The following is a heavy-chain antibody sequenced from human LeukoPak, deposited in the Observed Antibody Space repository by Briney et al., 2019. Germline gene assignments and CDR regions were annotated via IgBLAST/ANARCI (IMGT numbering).Heavy chain of an antibody. CDR1: GGSVSSSY. Sequence: PSETLSLTCTVSGGSVSSSYWSWIRQPPGKGLEWIGHIYYSGRTNYNPSLKSRVTISVDTSKNQFSLKLISVTAADTAVYYCARLGSTYYYGSGYYYMDVWGKGTTVTISS. V-gene: IGHV4-59*02. D-gene: IGHD3-10*01. CDR3: ARLGSTYYYGSGYYYMDV. CDR2: IYYSGRT. J-gene: IGHJ6*03.